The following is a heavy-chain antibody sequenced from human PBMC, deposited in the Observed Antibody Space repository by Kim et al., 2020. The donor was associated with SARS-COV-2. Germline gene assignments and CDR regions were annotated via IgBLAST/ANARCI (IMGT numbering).Heavy chain of an antibody. CDR3: AREVGGAYGMDV. D-gene: IGHD1-26*01. J-gene: IGHJ6*02. Sequence: GGSLRLSCAASGFTVSSNYMSWVRQAPGKGLEWVSVIYSGGSTYYSDSVKGRFTISRDNSKNTLYFQMNSLRAEDTAVYYCAREVGGAYGMDVWGQGTTVTVSS. V-gene: IGHV3-66*01. CDR1: GFTVSSNY. CDR2: IYSGGST.